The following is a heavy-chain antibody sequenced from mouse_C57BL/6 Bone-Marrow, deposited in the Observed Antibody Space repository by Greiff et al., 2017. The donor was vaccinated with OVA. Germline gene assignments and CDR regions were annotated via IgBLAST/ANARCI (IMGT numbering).Heavy chain of an antibody. D-gene: IGHD2-12*01. CDR2: INPYNGDT. Sequence: EVKLQESGPELVKPGDSVKISCKASGYSFTGYFMNWVMQSHGKSLEWIGRINPYNGDTFYNQKFKGKATLTVDKSSSTAHMELRSLTSEDSAVYYCASWGLFTTDWYFDVWGTGTTVTVSS. CDR1: GYSFTGYF. CDR3: ASWGLFTTDWYFDV. J-gene: IGHJ1*03. V-gene: IGHV1-20*01.